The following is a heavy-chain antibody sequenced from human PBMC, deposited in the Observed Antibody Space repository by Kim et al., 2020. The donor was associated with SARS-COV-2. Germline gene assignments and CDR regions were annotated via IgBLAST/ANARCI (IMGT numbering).Heavy chain of an antibody. D-gene: IGHD3-3*01. CDR2: IRGDGGST. Sequence: GGSLRLSCAASGFTFDDYAMHWVRQAPGKGLEWVSLIRGDGGSTYYADSVKGRFTISRDNSKNSLYLQMNSLRTEDTALYYCAKDSILGELEWLFSYCGQGTLVTVSS. CDR1: GFTFDDYA. CDR3: AKDSILGELEWLFSY. V-gene: IGHV3-43*02. J-gene: IGHJ4*02.